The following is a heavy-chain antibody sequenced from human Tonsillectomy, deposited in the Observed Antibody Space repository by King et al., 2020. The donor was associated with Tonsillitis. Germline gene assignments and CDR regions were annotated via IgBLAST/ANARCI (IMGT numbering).Heavy chain of an antibody. D-gene: IGHD6-19*01. J-gene: IGHJ3*02. CDR1: GFTFSSYH. Sequence: VQLVESGGGLVQPGGSLRLSCAASGFTFSSYHMNWVRQAPGKGLEWVSYISSSSNTIYYLDSVEGRFTSSSDNARNSLYLQMNSLRAEDTAVYYCARDRSSGWPGVPDIWGQGTLVIVSS. CDR3: ARDRSSGWPGVPDI. V-gene: IGHV3-48*01. CDR2: ISSSSNTI.